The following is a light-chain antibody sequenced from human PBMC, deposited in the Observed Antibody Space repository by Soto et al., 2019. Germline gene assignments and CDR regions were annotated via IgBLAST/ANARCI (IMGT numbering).Light chain of an antibody. CDR3: QQYNSWPYT. V-gene: IGKV3-15*01. CDR1: QSVSSI. J-gene: IGKJ2*01. Sequence: EIVMTQSPATLSVSPGERATLSCRASQSVSSILAWYQQKPAQAPRILIYGASTRATGIPARFSGSGSGTEFTLTISSLQSEDFAVYYCQQYNSWPYTCGQGTKLEIK. CDR2: GAS.